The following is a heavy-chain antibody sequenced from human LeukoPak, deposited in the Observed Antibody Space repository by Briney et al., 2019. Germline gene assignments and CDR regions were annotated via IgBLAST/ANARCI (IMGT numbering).Heavy chain of an antibody. CDR1: GYSFTGYY. J-gene: IGHJ4*02. Sequence: ASVRVSCKASGYSFTGYYIHWVRQAPGQGLEWMGWINPNSGGTNYAQKFQGRVTMTRDTSISTAYMELRRLRSDDSAVYYCARDLTYSYVSYGYYYFDYWGQGTLVTVSS. D-gene: IGHD3-22*01. CDR2: INPNSGGT. CDR3: ARDLTYSYVSYGYYYFDY. V-gene: IGHV1-2*02.